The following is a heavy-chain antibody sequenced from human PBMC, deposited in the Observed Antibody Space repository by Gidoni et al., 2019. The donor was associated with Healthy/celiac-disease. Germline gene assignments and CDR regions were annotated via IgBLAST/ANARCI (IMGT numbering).Heavy chain of an antibody. D-gene: IGHD3-10*01. CDR3: AKGLWCGDHGAFDI. CDR1: GFPFSSYD. Sequence: EVQLLESGGGLVQHGGSLRLSCAASGFPFSSYDMSWVRQAPGKGLEWVSAISGSGGSTYYADSVKGRFTISRDNSKNTLYLQMTSLRAEDTAVYYCAKGLWCGDHGAFDIWGQGTMVTVSS. CDR2: ISGSGGST. V-gene: IGHV3-23*01. J-gene: IGHJ3*02.